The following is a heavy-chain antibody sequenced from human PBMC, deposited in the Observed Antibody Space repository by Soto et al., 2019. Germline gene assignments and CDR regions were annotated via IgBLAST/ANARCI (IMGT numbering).Heavy chain of an antibody. J-gene: IGHJ4*02. D-gene: IGHD4-17*01. Sequence: ASVKVSCKASGYTFTSYYMHWVRQAPGQGLEWMGIINPSGGSTSYAQKFQGRVTMTRDTSTSTVYMELSSLRSEDTAVYYCARGDSRKGWSVGYGDYFDDWGQGTLVTVSS. CDR3: ARGDSRKGWSVGYGDYFDD. CDR2: INPSGGST. V-gene: IGHV1-46*01. CDR1: GYTFTSYY.